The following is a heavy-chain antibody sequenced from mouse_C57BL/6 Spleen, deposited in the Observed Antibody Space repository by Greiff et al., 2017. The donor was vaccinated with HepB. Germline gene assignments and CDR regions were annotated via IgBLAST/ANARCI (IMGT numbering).Heavy chain of an antibody. V-gene: IGHV14-4*01. Sequence: VQLKQSGAELVRPGASVKLSCTASGFNIKDDYMHWVKQRPEQGLEWIGWIDPENGDTEYASKFQGKATITADTSSNTAYLQLSSLTSEDTAVYYCTTGDSSGYYYWGQGTTLTVSS. CDR1: GFNIKDDY. D-gene: IGHD3-2*02. J-gene: IGHJ2*01. CDR3: TTGDSSGYYY. CDR2: IDPENGDT.